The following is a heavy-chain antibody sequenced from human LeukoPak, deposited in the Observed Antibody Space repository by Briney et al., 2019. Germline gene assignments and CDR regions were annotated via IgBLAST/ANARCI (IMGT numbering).Heavy chain of an antibody. V-gene: IGHV4-59*08. CDR2: IYYSGST. CDR1: GGSISSYY. J-gene: IGHJ4*02. CDR3: ARAGSGSFDY. D-gene: IGHD3-10*01. Sequence: PSETLSLTCTVSGGSISSYYWSWIRQPPGKGLEWIGYIYYSGSTNYNPSLKSRVTITVDTSKNQFSLKLSSVTAADTAVYYCARAGSGSFDYWGQGTLVTVSS.